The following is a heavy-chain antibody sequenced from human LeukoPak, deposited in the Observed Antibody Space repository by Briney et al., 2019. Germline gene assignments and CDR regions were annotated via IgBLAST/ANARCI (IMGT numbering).Heavy chain of an antibody. CDR1: GFTFSDYS. D-gene: IGHD6-13*01. CDR2: ISRGSRTI. V-gene: IGHV3-48*01. J-gene: IGHJ4*02. CDR3: ARDSYSSSRNDY. Sequence: GGSLRLSCTASGFTFSDYSMNWVRQAPGKGLEWVPNISRGSRTIYYSDSVKGRFTISRDNAKNSLYLQMNSLRTEDTAVYYCARDSYSSSRNDYWGQGTLVTVSS.